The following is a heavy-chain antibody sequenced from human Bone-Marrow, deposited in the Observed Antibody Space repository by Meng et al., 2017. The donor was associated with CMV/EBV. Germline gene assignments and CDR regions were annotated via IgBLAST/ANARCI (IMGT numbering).Heavy chain of an antibody. CDR3: ARVLYCSSTSCYRLLPTTSDYYYYGMDV. CDR1: GFTFSSYS. CDR2: ISSSSSTI. J-gene: IGHJ6*02. Sequence: GESLKISCAASGFTFSSYSMNWVRQAPGKGLEWVSYISSSSSTIYYADSVKGRFTISRDNAKNSLYLQMNSLRAEDTAVYYCARVLYCSSTSCYRLLPTTSDYYYYGMDVWGQGTTVTVSS. V-gene: IGHV3-48*04. D-gene: IGHD2-2*01.